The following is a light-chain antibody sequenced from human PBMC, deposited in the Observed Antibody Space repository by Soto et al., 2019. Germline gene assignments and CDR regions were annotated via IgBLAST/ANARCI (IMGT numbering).Light chain of an antibody. CDR1: RSNIGAGYD. V-gene: IGLV1-40*01. Sequence: QSVLRQPPSVSGAPGHRVTISCTGSRSNIGAGYDVHWYQHLPGTAPKLLIYGNSNRPSGVPDRFSGSKSGTSASLAITGLQAEDEADYHCQSYHNRRSSYVFGTGTKAPS. CDR3: QSYHNRRSSYV. J-gene: IGLJ1*01. CDR2: GNS.